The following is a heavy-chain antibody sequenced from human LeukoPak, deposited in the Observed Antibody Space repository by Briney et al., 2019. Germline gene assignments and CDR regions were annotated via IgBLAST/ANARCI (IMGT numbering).Heavy chain of an antibody. CDR2: ISSSSSYI. V-gene: IGHV3-21*04. CDR1: VFTFSSYS. D-gene: IGHD4-23*01. Sequence: GGSLRLSCAASVFTFSSYSMNWVRQAPGKGLEWVSSISSSSSYIYYADSVKGRFTISRDNSKNTLYLQMNSLRAEDTAVYYCATDGGKGPIDYWGQGTLVTVPS. J-gene: IGHJ4*02. CDR3: ATDGGKGPIDY.